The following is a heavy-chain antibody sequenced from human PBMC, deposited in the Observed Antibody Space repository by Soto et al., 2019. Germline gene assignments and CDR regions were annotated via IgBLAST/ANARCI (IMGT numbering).Heavy chain of an antibody. CDR1: GYAFTNYA. D-gene: IGHD3-10*01. CDR2: ISAYNGNT. J-gene: IGHJ4*02. Sequence: VKVSCKASGYAFTNYAISWVRQAPGQGLEWMGWISAYNGNTNYAQKLQGRVTMTTDTSTSSASMELRSLRSDDTAVYYCARAWFGDFMYYFDYWGQGTLVTVSS. V-gene: IGHV1-18*01. CDR3: ARAWFGDFMYYFDY.